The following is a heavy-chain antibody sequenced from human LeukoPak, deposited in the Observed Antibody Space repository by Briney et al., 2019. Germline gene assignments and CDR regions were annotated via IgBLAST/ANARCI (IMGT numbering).Heavy chain of an antibody. CDR1: GGSISSYY. J-gene: IGHJ4*02. Sequence: SETLSLTCTVSGGSISSYYWSWIRQPPGKGLEWIGYIYYSGSTNYNPSLKSRVTISVDTSKNQFSLKLSSVTAADTAVYYCARGDPLLDYWGQGTLVTVSS. V-gene: IGHV4-59*01. CDR2: IYYSGST. CDR3: ARGDPLLDY.